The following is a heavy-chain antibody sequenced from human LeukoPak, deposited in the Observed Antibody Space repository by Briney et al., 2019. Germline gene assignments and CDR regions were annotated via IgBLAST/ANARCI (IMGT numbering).Heavy chain of an antibody. D-gene: IGHD2-21*02. Sequence: GASVKVSCKASGGTFSSYAISWVRQAPGQGLEWMGWISAYNGNTNYAQKLQGRVTMTTDTSTSTAYMELRSLRSDDTAVYYCARGPWYCGGDCYDYWGQGTLVTVSS. J-gene: IGHJ4*02. CDR1: GGTFSSYA. CDR2: ISAYNGNT. CDR3: ARGPWYCGGDCYDY. V-gene: IGHV1-18*01.